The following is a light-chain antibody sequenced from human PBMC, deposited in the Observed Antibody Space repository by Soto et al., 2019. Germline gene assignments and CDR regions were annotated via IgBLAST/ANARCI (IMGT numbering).Light chain of an antibody. CDR2: DAS. J-gene: IGKJ5*01. V-gene: IGKV3-11*01. CDR3: QQRSNWPIT. CDR1: QSVSSY. Sequence: EIVLTQSPATLSLSPGERATLSCRASQSVSSYLAWYQQKPGQAPRLLIYDASNRATGISARFSGSGSGTDYTLTICSLVPEDFAVYYCQQRSNWPITFGQGTRLEIK.